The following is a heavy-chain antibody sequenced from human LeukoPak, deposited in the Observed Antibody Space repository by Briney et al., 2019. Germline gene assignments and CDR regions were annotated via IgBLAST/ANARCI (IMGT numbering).Heavy chain of an antibody. Sequence: ASVKVSCKASGYTFTGYYMHWVRQVPGQGLEWMGWINPNSGGTNYAQKFQGRVTMTRDTSISTAYMGLSRLRSDDTAVYYCARGEAIVGATIDYWGQGTLVTVSS. CDR2: INPNSGGT. CDR3: ARGEAIVGATIDY. CDR1: GYTFTGYY. D-gene: IGHD1-26*01. V-gene: IGHV1-2*02. J-gene: IGHJ4*02.